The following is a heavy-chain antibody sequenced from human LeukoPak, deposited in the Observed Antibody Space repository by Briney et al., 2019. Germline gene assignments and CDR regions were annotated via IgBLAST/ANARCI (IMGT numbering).Heavy chain of an antibody. D-gene: IGHD1-20*01. CDR1: GYTFTGYD. CDR2: MHPNSGDT. V-gene: IGHV1-8*01. CDR3: ARGRLNGNVDF. Sequence: GASVKVSCKTSGYTFTGYDINWVRQAAGQGFEWMGWMHPNSGDTGYAHNLQGRITITRDSSTATVFTELSSLRSEDTAMYYCARGRLNGNVDFWGQGTLVTVSS. J-gene: IGHJ4*02.